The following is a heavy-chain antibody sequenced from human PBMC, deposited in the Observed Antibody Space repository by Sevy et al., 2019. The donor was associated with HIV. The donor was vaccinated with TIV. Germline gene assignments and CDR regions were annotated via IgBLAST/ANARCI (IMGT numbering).Heavy chain of an antibody. CDR2: IRSKGNSFAT. D-gene: IGHD1-26*01. CDR1: GFAFRGSA. CDR3: AGQVGDTVMAIFDY. V-gene: IGHV3-73*01. Sequence: GGSLRLSCAASGFAFRGSAIHWVRQASGKGLEWIGRIRSKGNSFATDYVPSVKGRFTISRDDSKKTAYLQMSSLKIADTAVYYCAGQVGDTVMAIFDYWGQGTLVTVSS. J-gene: IGHJ4*02.